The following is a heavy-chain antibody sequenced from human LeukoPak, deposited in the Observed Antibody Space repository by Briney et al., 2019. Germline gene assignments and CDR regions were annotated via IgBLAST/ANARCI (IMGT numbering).Heavy chain of an antibody. CDR2: IYPGDSDT. D-gene: IGHD1-14*01. V-gene: IGHV5-51*01. CDR1: GYSFTSYW. Sequence: GESLKISCKGSGYSFTSYWIGWVRQMPGKGLEWMGIIYPGDSDTRYSPSFQGQVTISADKSISTAYLQWSSLKASDTAMYYCARPTRNGSGTDAFDIWGQGTIVTVSS. CDR3: ARPTRNGSGTDAFDI. J-gene: IGHJ3*02.